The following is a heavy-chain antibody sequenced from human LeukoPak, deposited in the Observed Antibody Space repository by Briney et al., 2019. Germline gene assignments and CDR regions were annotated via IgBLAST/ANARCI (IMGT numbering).Heavy chain of an antibody. J-gene: IGHJ4*02. CDR1: GRSISSYY. D-gene: IGHD6-19*01. V-gene: IGHV4-4*07. Sequence: SETLSLTCTVSGRSISSYYWSWIRQPAGKGLEWVGRIYTSGSSNSNPSLKSRVTMSADTSKNQFSLKLSSVTAADTAVYYCARDISVAGSFLLFDYWGQGTLVTVSS. CDR3: ARDISVAGSFLLFDY. CDR2: IYTSGSS.